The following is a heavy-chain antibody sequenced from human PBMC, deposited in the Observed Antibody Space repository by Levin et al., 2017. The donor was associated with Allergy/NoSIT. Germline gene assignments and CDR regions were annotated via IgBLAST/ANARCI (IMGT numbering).Heavy chain of an antibody. CDR3: ARATGGITPESSYGY. CDR2: ISYDGSNK. Sequence: GESLKISCAASGFTFSSYALHWVRQAPGKGLEWVALISYDGSNKYYADSVKGRFTISRDNSKNTLYLQMNSLRAEDTAVYYCARATGGITPESSYGYWGQGTLVTVSS. J-gene: IGHJ4*02. D-gene: IGHD3-10*01. CDR1: GFTFSSYA. V-gene: IGHV3-30-3*01.